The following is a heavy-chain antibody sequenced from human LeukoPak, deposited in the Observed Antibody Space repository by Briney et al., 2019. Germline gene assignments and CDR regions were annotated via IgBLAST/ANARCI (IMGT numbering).Heavy chain of an antibody. CDR2: IYSSGST. D-gene: IGHD6-13*01. CDR1: GGSISSGGYY. V-gene: IGHV4-31*03. CDR3: ARDHPRSSWYRAFDI. Sequence: PSQTLSLTCTVSGGSISSGGYYWSWIRQHPGKGLEWIGYIYSSGSTYYNPALKSRVTISVDTSKNQFSLKLSSVTAADTAVYYCARDHPRSSWYRAFDIWGQGTMVTVSS. J-gene: IGHJ3*02.